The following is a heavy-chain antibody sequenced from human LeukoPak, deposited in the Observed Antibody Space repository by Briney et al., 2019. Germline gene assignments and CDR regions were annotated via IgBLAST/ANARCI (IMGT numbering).Heavy chain of an antibody. CDR3: ARQFGYYDILTGYYRPGWIDY. V-gene: IGHV4-59*05. Sequence: SETLSLTCTVSGGSISSYYWSWIRQPPGKGLEWIGSIYYSGSTYYNPSLKSRVTISVDTSKNQFSLKLSSVTAADTAVYYCARQFGYYDILTGYYRPGWIDYWGQGTLVTVSS. CDR2: IYYSGST. D-gene: IGHD3-9*01. CDR1: GGSISSYY. J-gene: IGHJ4*02.